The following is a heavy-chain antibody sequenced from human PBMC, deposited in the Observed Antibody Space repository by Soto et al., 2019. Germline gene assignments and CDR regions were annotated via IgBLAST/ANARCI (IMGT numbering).Heavy chain of an antibody. D-gene: IGHD5-12*01. CDR1: GYMFSSYG. V-gene: IGHV1-18*01. CDR3: ARDSRYSGFEFGNWFDP. Sequence: ASVKVSCKASGYMFSSYGISWLRQAPGRGLEWVGWIGAYNGNTNYAQKFQGKVQGRVTMTTDTSTTTAYLELRSLRTDDTAVYYCARDSRYSGFEFGNWFDPWGQGTLVTVSS. J-gene: IGHJ5*02. CDR2: IGAYNGNT.